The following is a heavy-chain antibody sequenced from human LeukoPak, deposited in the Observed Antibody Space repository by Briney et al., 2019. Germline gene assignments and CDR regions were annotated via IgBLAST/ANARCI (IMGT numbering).Heavy chain of an antibody. Sequence: ASVKVSCKASGYTFTSYYMHWVRQAPGQGLEWMGWMNPNSGNTGYAQKFQGRVTMTRNTSISTAYMELSSLRSEDTAVYYCARGGIAVAGTIGDFDYWGQGTLVTVSS. CDR3: ARGGIAVAGTIGDFDY. D-gene: IGHD6-19*01. J-gene: IGHJ4*02. CDR1: GYTFTSYY. CDR2: MNPNSGNT. V-gene: IGHV1-8*01.